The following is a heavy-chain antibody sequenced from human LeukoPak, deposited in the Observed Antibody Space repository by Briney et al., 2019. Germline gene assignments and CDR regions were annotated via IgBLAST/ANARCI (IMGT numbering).Heavy chain of an antibody. CDR1: GFTFSSYA. CDR3: ARGSVGTPPPFDY. D-gene: IGHD2-15*01. CDR2: ISGSGDST. J-gene: IGHJ4*02. Sequence: GGSLRLSCAASGFTFSSYAMSWVRQAPGKGLEWVSAISGSGDSTYYGDSVKGRFTISRDSSTLYLQMNSLRTDDTAVYYCARGSVGTPPPFDYWGQGTLVTVSS. V-gene: IGHV3-23*01.